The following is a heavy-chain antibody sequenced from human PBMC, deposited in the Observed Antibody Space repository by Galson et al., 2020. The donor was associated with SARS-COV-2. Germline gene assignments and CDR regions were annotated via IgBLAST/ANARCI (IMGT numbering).Heavy chain of an antibody. Sequence: SVKVSCKASGGTFTNDIITWVRQAPGQGLEWMGGIIPLFGTANYAQKFQGRVTITADTETNTSYMEVSSLRSDDTAVYYCAREGDDFWSGRLDQCGQGTLVTVSS. D-gene: IGHD3-3*01. V-gene: IGHV1-69*06. CDR2: IIPLFGTA. J-gene: IGHJ4*02. CDR1: GGTFTNDI. CDR3: AREGDDFWSGRLDQ.